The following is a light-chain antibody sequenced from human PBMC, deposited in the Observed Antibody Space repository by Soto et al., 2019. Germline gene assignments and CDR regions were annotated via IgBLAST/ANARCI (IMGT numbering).Light chain of an antibody. CDR1: QSVSSY. Sequence: EIVLTQSPATLSLSPGERATLSCRASQSVSSYIAWYQQKPGQAPRLLIYEASIRATGIPARFSGSGSGTDFTLTISSLEPEDFAVYYCQQRSNWPQLTFGGGTKVEIK. V-gene: IGKV3-11*01. CDR2: EAS. J-gene: IGKJ4*01. CDR3: QQRSNWPQLT.